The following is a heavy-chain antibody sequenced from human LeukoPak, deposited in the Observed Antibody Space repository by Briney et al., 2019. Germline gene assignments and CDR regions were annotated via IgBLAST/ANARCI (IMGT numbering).Heavy chain of an antibody. CDR2: ISNNGGNT. Sequence: GRSLRLSCAASGFTFSSYAMHWVRQAPGRGLEYVSAISNNGGNTYYADSVKGRFTFSRDNSKNTVYLHMSSLRAEDTAVYYCVKGAGPNYYYYYGLDVWGQGTTVTVSS. J-gene: IGHJ6*02. V-gene: IGHV3-64D*06. D-gene: IGHD6-13*01. CDR3: VKGAGPNYYYYYGLDV. CDR1: GFTFSSYA.